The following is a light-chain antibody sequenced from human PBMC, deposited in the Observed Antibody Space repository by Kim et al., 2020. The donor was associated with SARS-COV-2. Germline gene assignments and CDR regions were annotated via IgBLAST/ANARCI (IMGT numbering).Light chain of an antibody. CDR2: EVN. Sequence: QSVLTQPPSASGSPGQSVTISCTGTSSDIGGYNYVSWYQQHPGRAPKLMIYEVNKRPSGVPDRFSGSKSGNTASLTVSGLQAEDEADYYCSSFEGSNTLVVFGGGTQLTVL. J-gene: IGLJ3*02. CDR1: SSDIGGYNY. V-gene: IGLV2-8*01. CDR3: SSFEGSNTLVV.